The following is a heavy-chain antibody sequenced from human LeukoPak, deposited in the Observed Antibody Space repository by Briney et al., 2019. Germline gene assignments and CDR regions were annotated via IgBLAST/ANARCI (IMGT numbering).Heavy chain of an antibody. CDR1: GGTFSSYA. CDR2: IIPIFGTA. CDR3: ARDRSRNGDYADY. D-gene: IGHD1-1*01. V-gene: IGHV1-69*06. J-gene: IGHJ4*02. Sequence: ASVKVSCKASGGTFSSYAISWVRRAPGQGLEWMGGIIPIFGTANYAQKFQGRVTITADKSTSTAYMELSSLRSEDTAVYYCARDRSRNGDYADYWGQGTLVTVSS.